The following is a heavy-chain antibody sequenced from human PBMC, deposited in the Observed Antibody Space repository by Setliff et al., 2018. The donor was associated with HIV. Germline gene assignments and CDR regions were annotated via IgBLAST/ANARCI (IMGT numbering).Heavy chain of an antibody. CDR2: TTPYNNNT. J-gene: IGHJ6*03. CDR1: GYTFSTYG. Sequence: VASVKVSCKASGYTFSTYGISWVRQAPGQGLEWMGWTTPYNNNTQYTQHLQGRVTMTTDTYTSTAYMDLRSLRSDDTAVYYCARLIKHYDFWSGYYGAYYYYMDVWGTGTTVTVSS. D-gene: IGHD3-3*01. V-gene: IGHV1-18*01. CDR3: ARLIKHYDFWSGYYGAYYYYMDV.